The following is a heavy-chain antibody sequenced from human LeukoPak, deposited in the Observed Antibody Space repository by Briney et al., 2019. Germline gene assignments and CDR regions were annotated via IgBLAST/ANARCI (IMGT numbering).Heavy chain of an antibody. V-gene: IGHV3-30*04. Sequence: GGSLRLSCAASGFTFSSYAMHWVRQAPGKGLEWVAIISFDGSDKYYADSVKGRFTISRDNSKNTLYLEMNSLRAEDTAVYYCARASCSTTSCYLGKIDYRGQGTLVTVSS. J-gene: IGHJ4*02. D-gene: IGHD2-2*01. CDR1: GFTFSSYA. CDR3: ARASCSTTSCYLGKIDY. CDR2: ISFDGSDK.